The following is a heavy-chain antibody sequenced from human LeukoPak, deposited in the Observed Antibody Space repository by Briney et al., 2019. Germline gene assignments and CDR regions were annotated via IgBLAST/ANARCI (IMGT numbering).Heavy chain of an antibody. CDR3: ARLGSGWPFDY. D-gene: IGHD6-25*01. CDR1: GGSISSDY. CDR2: IYASGIT. V-gene: IGHV4-4*09. J-gene: IGHJ4*02. Sequence: KPSETLSLTCTVSGGSISSDYWSWIRQPPGKGLEWIGWIYASGITNYNPSLKSRVTISVDTSKNQLSLKLTSVTAAATAVYYCARLGSGWPFDYWGQGTLVTVSS.